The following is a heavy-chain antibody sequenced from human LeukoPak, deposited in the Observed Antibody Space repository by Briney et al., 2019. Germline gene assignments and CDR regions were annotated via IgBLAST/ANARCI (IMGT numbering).Heavy chain of an antibody. CDR3: AKKEGRMYSSWYMDV. D-gene: IGHD2-21*01. CDR2: IIGSGATT. Sequence: GGSLRLSCAASGFRFRGFAMSWVRQAPGKGLEWVSGIIGSGATTFYADSVKGRFSISRDNSKNTLYLQMNSLRAEDTAIYYCAKKEGRMYSSWYMDVWGKGTTVTVSS. CDR1: GFRFRGFA. V-gene: IGHV3-23*01. J-gene: IGHJ6*03.